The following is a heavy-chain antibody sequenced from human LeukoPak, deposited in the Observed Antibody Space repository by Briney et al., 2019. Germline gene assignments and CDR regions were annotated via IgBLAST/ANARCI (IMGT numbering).Heavy chain of an antibody. V-gene: IGHV4-59*08. CDR2: IYYSGST. CDR1: GGSISSYC. Sequence: PSETLSLTCTVSGGSISSYCWRWTRQPPGKGLEWIGYIYYSGSTNYNPSLKSRVTISVDTSKNQFSLKRSSVTAADTAVYYCARLSARIAAAGHYDYWGQGTLVTVSS. D-gene: IGHD6-13*01. J-gene: IGHJ4*02. CDR3: ARLSARIAAAGHYDY.